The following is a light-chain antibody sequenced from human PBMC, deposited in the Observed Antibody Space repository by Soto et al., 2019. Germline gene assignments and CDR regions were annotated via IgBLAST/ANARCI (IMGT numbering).Light chain of an antibody. Sequence: EILLTQFPATLSLFPGETSTLSCRASQTVGTYLGWYQQKPGQAPRLLISDASNRGPGVPTRFSGSGSGTDFTLTISSLEPEDFAVYFCQQRNNWPRITFGQGTRLEIQ. J-gene: IGKJ5*01. CDR1: QTVGTY. CDR3: QQRNNWPRIT. V-gene: IGKV3-11*01. CDR2: DAS.